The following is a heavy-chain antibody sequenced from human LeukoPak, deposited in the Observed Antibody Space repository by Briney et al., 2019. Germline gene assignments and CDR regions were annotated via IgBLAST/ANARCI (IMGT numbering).Heavy chain of an antibody. V-gene: IGHV4-4*07. D-gene: IGHD3-10*01. Sequence: SETLSLTCTVSGGSISSFYWSWIRRPAGKGLEWIGHIYITGSTNYNPSLKSRVTMSVDTSKNQFSLKLSSVTAADTAVYYCARDKYYGSGNYGKYNWFDPWGQGTLVTVSS. CDR3: ARDKYYGSGNYGKYNWFDP. CDR2: IYITGST. J-gene: IGHJ5*02. CDR1: GGSISSFY.